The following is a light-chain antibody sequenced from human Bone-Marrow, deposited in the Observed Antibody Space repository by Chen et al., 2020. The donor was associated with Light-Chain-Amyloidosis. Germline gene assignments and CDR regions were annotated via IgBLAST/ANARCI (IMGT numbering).Light chain of an antibody. J-gene: IGLJ2*01. CDR1: DLPTKY. CDR3: QSADSSGTYEVI. CDR2: RDT. Sequence: SYELTQPPSVSVSPGQTARITCSGDDLPTKYAYWYQQKPGQAPVLVIHRDTERPSGISERFSGSSSATTATLTISGVQAEDEADYHCQSADSSGTYEVIVGGGTKLTVL. V-gene: IGLV3-25*03.